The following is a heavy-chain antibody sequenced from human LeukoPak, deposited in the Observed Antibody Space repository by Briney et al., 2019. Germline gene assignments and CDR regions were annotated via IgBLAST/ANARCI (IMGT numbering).Heavy chain of an antibody. CDR2: IYHSGST. J-gene: IGHJ6*03. CDR1: GFTFSSYA. Sequence: KSGGSLRLSCAASGFTFSSYAMSWVRQAPGKGLEWIGSIYHSGSTYYNPSLKSRVTISVDTSKNQFSLKLSSVTAADTAVYYCARGNRGDPRIYYYYYMDVWGKGTTVTVSS. CDR3: ARGNRGDPRIYYYYYMDV. V-gene: IGHV4-38-2*01. D-gene: IGHD1-14*01.